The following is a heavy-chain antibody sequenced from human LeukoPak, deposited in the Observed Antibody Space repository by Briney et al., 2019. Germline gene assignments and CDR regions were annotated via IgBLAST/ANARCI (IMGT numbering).Heavy chain of an antibody. CDR3: AGGPRQWLPRGWFDP. J-gene: IGHJ5*02. D-gene: IGHD6-19*01. CDR1: GGSFSGYY. V-gene: IGHV4-34*01. Sequence: SETLSLTCAVYGGSFSGYYWSWIRQPPGKGLEWIGEINHSGSTNYNPSLKSRVTISVDTSKNQFSLKLSSVTAADTAVYYCAGGPRQWLPRGWFDPWGQGTLVTVSS. CDR2: INHSGST.